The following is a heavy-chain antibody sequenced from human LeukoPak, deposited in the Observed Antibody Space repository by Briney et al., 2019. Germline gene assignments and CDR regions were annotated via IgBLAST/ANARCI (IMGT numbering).Heavy chain of an antibody. CDR2: INGDASNT. V-gene: IGHV3-74*03. Sequence: GRSLRLSCAASGFTFSSYWMHWVRQPPGKGLVWVARINGDASNTTYADSVKGRFTISRDNAKNTLYLQMNSLRVDDTAVYYCARAMPHDNWFDPWGQGSLVTVSS. J-gene: IGHJ5*02. CDR1: GFTFSSYW. CDR3: ARAMPHDNWFDP. D-gene: IGHD2-2*01.